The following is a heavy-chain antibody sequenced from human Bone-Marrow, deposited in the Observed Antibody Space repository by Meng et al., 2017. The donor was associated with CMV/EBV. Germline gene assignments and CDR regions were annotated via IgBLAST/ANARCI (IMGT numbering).Heavy chain of an antibody. J-gene: IGHJ2*01. CDR3: AGVDELIHSWAWYFDL. V-gene: IGHV1-69*10. D-gene: IGHD2-15*01. CDR2: IIPILGIA. Sequence: SVKVPCKASGGTFSSYAISWVRQAPGQGLEWMGGIIPILGIANYAQKFQGRVTITADKSTSTAYMELSSLRSEDTAVYYCAGVDELIHSWAWYFDLWGRGTLVTVSS. CDR1: GGTFSSYA.